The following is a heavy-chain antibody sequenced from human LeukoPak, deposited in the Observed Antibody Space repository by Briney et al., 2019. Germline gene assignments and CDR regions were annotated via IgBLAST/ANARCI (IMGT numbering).Heavy chain of an antibody. J-gene: IGHJ4*02. CDR2: IRSKANSYAT. CDR3: ARGGSSSSWYPFDY. V-gene: IGHV3-73*01. Sequence: TGGSLRLSCAASGFTFSGSAMHWVRQASGKGLEWVGRIRSKANSYATAYAASVKGRFTISRDDSKNTAYLQMNSLKTEDTAVYYCARGGSSSSWYPFDYWGQGTLVTVSS. CDR1: GFTFSGSA. D-gene: IGHD6-13*01.